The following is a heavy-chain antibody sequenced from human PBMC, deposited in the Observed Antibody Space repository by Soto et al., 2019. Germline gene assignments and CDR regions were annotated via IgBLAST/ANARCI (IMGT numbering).Heavy chain of an antibody. CDR2: TYSRSKWYN. Sequence: SQTLSLTCAISGDRVSSNSAGWNWIRQSPSRGLEWLGRTYSRSKWYNDYAPSVKSRITINPDASKNQFSLQLNSVTPEDTAVYYCARDTSDWFFDYWGQGTLVTVSS. J-gene: IGHJ4*02. D-gene: IGHD3-9*01. V-gene: IGHV6-1*01. CDR3: ARDTSDWFFDY. CDR1: GDRVSSNSAG.